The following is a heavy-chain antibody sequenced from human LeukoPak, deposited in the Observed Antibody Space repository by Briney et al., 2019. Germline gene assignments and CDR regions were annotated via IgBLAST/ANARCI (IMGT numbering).Heavy chain of an antibody. D-gene: IGHD3-10*01. CDR1: GFTFDDYA. CDR3: AKASFGELFHDFDY. CDR2: ISWSSGSI. J-gene: IGHJ4*02. V-gene: IGHV3-9*01. Sequence: GRSLRLSCAASGFTFDDYAMHWVRQAPGKGLEWVSGISWSSGSIGYVDSVKGRFTISRDNAKNSLYLQMNSLRPEDTALYYCAKASFGELFHDFDYWGQGTLVTVSS.